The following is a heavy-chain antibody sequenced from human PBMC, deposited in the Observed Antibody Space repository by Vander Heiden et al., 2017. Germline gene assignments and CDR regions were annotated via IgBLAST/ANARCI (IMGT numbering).Heavy chain of an antibody. CDR3: ARRPVLGATKYYFDY. CDR2: IYYSGNT. J-gene: IGHJ4*02. V-gene: IGHV4-39*01. CDR1: GGSISSSSPY. D-gene: IGHD1-26*01. Sequence: QLQLQESGPGLVKTSETLSLTCSVSGGSISSSSPYWVWIRQSPGKGLEWIGSIYYSGNTHYKPSLRSRVTISGDTSRNQFSLKVTSVTAADTAVYYCARRPVLGATKYYFDYWGQGSLGTVAS.